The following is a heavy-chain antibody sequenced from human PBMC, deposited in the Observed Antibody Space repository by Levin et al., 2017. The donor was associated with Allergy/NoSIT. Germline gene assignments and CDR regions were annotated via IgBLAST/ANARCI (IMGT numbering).Heavy chain of an antibody. CDR1: GFTFSSYS. V-gene: IGHV3-21*01. CDR3: ARDLRRSMVARVWFDY. D-gene: IGHD3-10*01. Sequence: GGSLRLSCAASGFTFSSYSMNWVRQAPGKGLEWVSSISSSSSYIYYADSVKGRFTISRDNAKNSLYLQMNSLRAEDTAVYYCARDLRRSMVARVWFDYWGQGTLVTVSS. CDR2: ISSSSSYI. J-gene: IGHJ4*02.